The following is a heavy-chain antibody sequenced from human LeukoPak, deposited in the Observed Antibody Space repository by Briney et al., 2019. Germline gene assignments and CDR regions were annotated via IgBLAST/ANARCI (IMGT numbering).Heavy chain of an antibody. CDR3: ARSGAYCSGGSCYLFDY. V-gene: IGHV4-38-2*02. Sequence: PSETLSLTCTVSGYSISSGYYWGWIRQPPGKGLEWIGSIYHSGSTYYNPSLKSRVTMSVDTSKNQFSLKLSSVTAADTAVYYCARSGAYCSGGSCYLFDYWGQGTLVTVSS. CDR2: IYHSGST. D-gene: IGHD2-15*01. J-gene: IGHJ4*02. CDR1: GYSISSGYY.